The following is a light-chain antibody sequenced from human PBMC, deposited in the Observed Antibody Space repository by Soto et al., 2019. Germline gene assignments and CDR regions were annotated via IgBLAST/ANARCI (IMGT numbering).Light chain of an antibody. Sequence: DIQLTQSPSFLSASVGDRATITCRASQDIANYLAWYQQKPGKAPKFLIYATSTFQSGLPSRFSGSGSGTEFTLGISSLELEDFATYYCQQTRRAPRTFGPGTKLEIK. CDR3: QQTRRAPRT. CDR2: ATS. V-gene: IGKV1-9*01. J-gene: IGKJ2*01. CDR1: QDIANY.